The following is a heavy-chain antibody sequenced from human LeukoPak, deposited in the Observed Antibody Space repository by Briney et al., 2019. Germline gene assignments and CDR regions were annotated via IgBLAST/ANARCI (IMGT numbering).Heavy chain of an antibody. D-gene: IGHD3-16*02. CDR1: GGSISSGGYS. CDR3: ARGRLGELSN. V-gene: IGHV4-30-2*01. Sequence: SGTLSLTCAVSGGSISSGGYSWSWIRQPPGKGLEWIGYIYHSGSTYYNPSLKSRVTISVDRSKNQFSLKLSSVTAADTAVYYCARGRLGELSNWGQGTLVTVSS. CDR2: IYHSGST. J-gene: IGHJ4*02.